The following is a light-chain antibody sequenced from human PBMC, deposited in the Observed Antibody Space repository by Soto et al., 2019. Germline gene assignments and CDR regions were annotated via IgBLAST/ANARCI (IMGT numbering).Light chain of an antibody. CDR2: GTS. CDR3: QQYGNSLPT. CDR1: QSVSNNS. J-gene: IGKJ1*01. Sequence: EIVLTQSPGTLSLSPGESDTLSCRASQSVSNNSLAWYRRNPRQPPSLLLYGTSTRAPEIPRRFSGSGSGTDFTHASTRLEREVFAVYFCQQYGNSLPTFGEGTKVE. V-gene: IGKV3-20*01.